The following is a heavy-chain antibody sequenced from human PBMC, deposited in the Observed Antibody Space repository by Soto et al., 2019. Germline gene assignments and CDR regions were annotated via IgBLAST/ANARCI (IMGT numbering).Heavy chain of an antibody. J-gene: IGHJ5*02. CDR3: ARHLAGYSSGWPLDWFDP. CDR2: IDPSDSYT. D-gene: IGHD6-19*01. V-gene: IGHV5-10-1*01. Sequence: GESLKISCKGSGYSFTSYWISWVRQMPGKGLEWMGRIDPSDSYTNYSPSFQGHVTISADKSISTAYLQWSSLKASDTAMYYCARHLAGYSSGWPLDWFDPWGQGTLVIVSS. CDR1: GYSFTSYW.